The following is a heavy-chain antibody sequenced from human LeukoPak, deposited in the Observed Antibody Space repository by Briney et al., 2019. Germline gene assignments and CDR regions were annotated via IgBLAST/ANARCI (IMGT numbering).Heavy chain of an antibody. Sequence: GGSLRLSCAASGFTVSNNFMSWVRQAPGKGLEWVSVIYPNGGRTTYADSVKGRFTISRDNAKNSLYLQMNSLRAEDTAVYYCARKSGSYHTGPFDYWGQGTLVTVSS. CDR2: IYPNGGRT. J-gene: IGHJ4*02. V-gene: IGHV3-53*03. CDR3: ARKSGSYHTGPFDY. D-gene: IGHD1-26*01. CDR1: GFTVSNNF.